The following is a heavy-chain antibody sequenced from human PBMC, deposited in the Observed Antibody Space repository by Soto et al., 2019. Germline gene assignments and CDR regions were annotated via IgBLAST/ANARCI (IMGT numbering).Heavy chain of an antibody. D-gene: IGHD2-21*02. J-gene: IGHJ4*02. V-gene: IGHV4-39*01. Sequence: SETLSFTCIVSGESISSSSYYWGWIRQPPGKGLEWIGSIYYSGRTYYNPSFKSRVTISIDTSKNQFSLKLSSVTATDTAVYYCARQRTTVVTQAYFDHWGQGALVTVS. CDR3: ARQRTTVVTQAYFDH. CDR1: GESISSSSYY. CDR2: IYYSGRT.